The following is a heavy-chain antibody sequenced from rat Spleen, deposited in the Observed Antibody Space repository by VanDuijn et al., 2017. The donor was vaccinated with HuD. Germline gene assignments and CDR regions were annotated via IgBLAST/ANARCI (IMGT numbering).Heavy chain of an antibody. J-gene: IGHJ2*01. D-gene: IGHD1-10*01. V-gene: IGHV5-29*01. Sequence: EVQLVESGGGLVQPGRSLKLSCAASGFTFSNYGMAWVRQAPTKGLEWVATISHDGSGTDYRDSVKGRFTISRDNAKSTPYLKVDSLRSEDTATYYCARRGYNNYFFDYWGQGVMVTVSA. CDR1: GFTFSNYG. CDR2: ISHDGSGT. CDR3: ARRGYNNYFFDY.